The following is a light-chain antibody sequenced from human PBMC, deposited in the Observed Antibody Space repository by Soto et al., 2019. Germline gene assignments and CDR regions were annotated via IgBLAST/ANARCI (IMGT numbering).Light chain of an antibody. J-gene: IGLJ2*01. CDR2: SNN. V-gene: IGLV1-44*01. CDR3: AAWDDSLNGVV. Sequence: QSVLTQPPSMSGTPGQRVTISCSGSRSNIGGNAVTWYQQVPGTAPRLLIYSNNYRPSGVPDRFSGSKSGTSASLAISGLQSEDEADYYCAAWDDSLNGVVFGGGTKVTVL. CDR1: RSNIGGNA.